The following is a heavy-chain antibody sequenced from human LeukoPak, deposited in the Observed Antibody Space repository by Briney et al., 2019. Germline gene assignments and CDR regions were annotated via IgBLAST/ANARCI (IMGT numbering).Heavy chain of an antibody. V-gene: IGHV3-30-3*01. Sequence: GGSLRLSCAASGFTFSNYAMHWVRQAPGKGLEWVAVISYDGTNKYYADSVKGRFTISRDNSKNTMYLQMNSLRAEDTAVYYCARALVKADYWGQGTLVTVSS. CDR1: GFTFSNYA. CDR3: ARALVKADY. CDR2: ISYDGTNK. D-gene: IGHD6-13*01. J-gene: IGHJ4*02.